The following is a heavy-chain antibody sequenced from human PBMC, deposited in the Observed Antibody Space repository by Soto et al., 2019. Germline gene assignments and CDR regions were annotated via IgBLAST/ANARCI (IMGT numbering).Heavy chain of an antibody. V-gene: IGHV3-23*01. CDR1: GFTFSSYA. D-gene: IGHD3-22*01. J-gene: IGHJ4*02. CDR3: AKGYYSDSGGVYSFDY. CDR2: ISSNGGST. Sequence: GGSLRLSCAASGFTFSSYAMSWVRQAPGKGLEWVSAISSNGGSTYYADSLKGRFTISRDNSKNTLYLQMNSLRAEDTAVYYCAKGYYSDSGGVYSFDYWGQGTLVTVSS.